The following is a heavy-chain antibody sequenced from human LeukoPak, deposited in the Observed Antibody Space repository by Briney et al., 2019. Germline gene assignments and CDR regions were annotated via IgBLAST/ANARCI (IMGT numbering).Heavy chain of an antibody. Sequence: GASVKVSCKASGYTFTSYYMHWVRQAPGQGLEWMGWISAYNGNTNYAQKLQGRGTMTTDTSTSTAYMDLRSLRSDDTAVYYCARDKAMGATVYFDYWGQGTLVTVSS. CDR3: ARDKAMGATVYFDY. CDR2: ISAYNGNT. CDR1: GYTFTSYY. V-gene: IGHV1-18*04. J-gene: IGHJ4*02. D-gene: IGHD1-26*01.